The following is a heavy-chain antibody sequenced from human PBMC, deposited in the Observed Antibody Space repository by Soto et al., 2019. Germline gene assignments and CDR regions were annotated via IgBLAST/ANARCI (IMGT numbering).Heavy chain of an antibody. V-gene: IGHV3-53*01. CDR3: ARVCSGGSCYPALGA. CDR1: GFAVSNTY. CDR2: IYSDGTT. J-gene: IGHJ5*02. D-gene: IGHD2-15*01. Sequence: EVHLVESGGGVIQPGGSLTLSCAASGFAVSNTYMSWVRQSPGRGLEWVSFIYSDGTTCYADSVKGRFTISRDTSKNTLSLQMNSMRAEDTAVYYCARVCSGGSCYPALGAWGQGTLVTVSS.